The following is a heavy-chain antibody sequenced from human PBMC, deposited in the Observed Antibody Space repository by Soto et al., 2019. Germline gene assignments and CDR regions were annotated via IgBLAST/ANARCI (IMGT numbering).Heavy chain of an antibody. J-gene: IGHJ4*02. CDR1: GFTFSSYG. Sequence: QVQLVESGGGVVQPGRSLRLSCAASGFTFSSYGMHWVRQAPGKGLEWVAVIWYDGSNKYYADSVKGRFTISRDNSKNTLYLQMNSLRAEDTAVYYCARYYYDSSGYSTFDYWGQGTLVTVSS. CDR3: ARYYYDSSGYSTFDY. D-gene: IGHD3-22*01. CDR2: IWYDGSNK. V-gene: IGHV3-33*01.